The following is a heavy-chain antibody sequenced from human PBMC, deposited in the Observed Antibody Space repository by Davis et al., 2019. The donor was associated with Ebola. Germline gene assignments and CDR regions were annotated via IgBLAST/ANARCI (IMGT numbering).Heavy chain of an antibody. D-gene: IGHD2-8*01. Sequence: ASVKVSCKASGYTFTGYYMHWVRQAPGQGLEWMGWINPNSGGTNYAQKFQGRVTMTRDTSISTAYMELSRLRSDDTAVYYCASARSCTNGVCSTHYYYYGMDVWGQGTTVTVSS. CDR2: INPNSGGT. V-gene: IGHV1-2*02. CDR3: ASARSCTNGVCSTHYYYYGMDV. CDR1: GYTFTGYY. J-gene: IGHJ6*02.